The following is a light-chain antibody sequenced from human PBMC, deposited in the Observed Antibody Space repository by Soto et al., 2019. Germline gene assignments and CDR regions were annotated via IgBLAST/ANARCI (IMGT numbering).Light chain of an antibody. V-gene: IGLV2-14*01. CDR1: NNDIGNYNY. Sequence: QSALTQPASVSGSPGQSITISCTGGNNDIGNYNYVSWYQHRPGEAPKLIIYEVSNRPSGVSSRFSGSKSGNAASLTISGLQAEDEADYYCSSYTRSSTYLFGTGTKLTVL. J-gene: IGLJ1*01. CDR3: SSYTRSSTYL. CDR2: EVS.